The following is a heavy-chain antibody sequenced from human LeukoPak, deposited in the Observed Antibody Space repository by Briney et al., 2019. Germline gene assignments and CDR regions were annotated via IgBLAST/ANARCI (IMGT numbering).Heavy chain of an antibody. CDR2: ISGSGGST. Sequence: GGSLRLSCAASGFTFSSYAMSWVRQAPGKGLEWVSAISGSGGSTYYADSVKGRFTISRDNSKNTLYLQMHSLRAEDTAVYYCAKGSRLGDPLYCSGGSCYGLFDYWSQGTLVTVSS. V-gene: IGHV3-23*01. J-gene: IGHJ4*02. D-gene: IGHD2-15*01. CDR1: GFTFSSYA. CDR3: AKGSRLGDPLYCSGGSCYGLFDY.